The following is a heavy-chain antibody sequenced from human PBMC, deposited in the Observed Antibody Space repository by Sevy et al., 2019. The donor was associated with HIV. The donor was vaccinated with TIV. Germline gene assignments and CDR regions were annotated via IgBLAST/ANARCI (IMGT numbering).Heavy chain of an antibody. CDR1: RFRFSNYW. CDR2: IRQDSREK. CDR3: ARLGPVEMATTPPDF. V-gene: IGHV3-7*01. D-gene: IGHD5-12*01. J-gene: IGHJ4*02. Sequence: GGSLRLSCVASRFRFSNYWMSWVRRAPGKGLEWVANIRQDSREKYYVDSVKGRFTISRDNGKNSLYLQMNNLRVEDTAVYYCARLGPVEMATTPPDFWGQGTRVTVSS.